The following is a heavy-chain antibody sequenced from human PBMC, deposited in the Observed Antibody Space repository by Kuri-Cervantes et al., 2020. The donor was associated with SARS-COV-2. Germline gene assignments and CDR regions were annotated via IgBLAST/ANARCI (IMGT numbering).Heavy chain of an antibody. CDR1: RGSISRSHYY. CDR3: VRAAAGIYYFDY. D-gene: IGHD6-13*01. V-gene: IGHV4-39*01. J-gene: IGHJ4*02. Sequence: SETLSLTCSVSRGSISRSHYYWGWIRQPPGKGLEWIASIYYDGITSGITYHNPSLKSRVTMSVDTSKNQFSLKLSSVTAADTAIYYCVRAAAGIYYFDYWGQGTLVTVSS. CDR2: IYYDGITSGIT.